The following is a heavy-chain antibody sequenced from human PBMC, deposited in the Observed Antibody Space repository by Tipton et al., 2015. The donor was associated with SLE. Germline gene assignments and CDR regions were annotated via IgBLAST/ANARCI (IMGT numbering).Heavy chain of an antibody. CDR1: GFTFSDYY. CDR2: ISSSGSTI. CDR3: ARRAVTNDWYFDL. Sequence: SLRLSCAASGFTFSDYYMSWIRQAPGKGLERVSYISSSGSTIYYADSVKGRFTISRDNAKNSLYLQMNSLRAEDTAVYYCARRAVTNDWYFDLWGRGTLVTVSS. D-gene: IGHD4-17*01. V-gene: IGHV3-11*01. J-gene: IGHJ2*01.